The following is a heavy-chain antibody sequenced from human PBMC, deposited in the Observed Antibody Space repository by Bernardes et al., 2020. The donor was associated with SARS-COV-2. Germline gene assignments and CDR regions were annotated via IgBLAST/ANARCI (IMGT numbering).Heavy chain of an antibody. V-gene: IGHV5-51*01. CDR2: IYPGDSDT. J-gene: IGHJ3*02. D-gene: IGHD3-10*01. CDR1: GYSITRYW. Sequence: GASLKTSSNGSGYSITRYWIGWVRPIPGKGLEWMGIIYPGDSDTRYSPSFQGQVTISADKSISTAYLQWSSLKASDTAMYYCARHMVRGGNSRDAFDIWGQGTMVTVSS. CDR3: ARHMVRGGNSRDAFDI.